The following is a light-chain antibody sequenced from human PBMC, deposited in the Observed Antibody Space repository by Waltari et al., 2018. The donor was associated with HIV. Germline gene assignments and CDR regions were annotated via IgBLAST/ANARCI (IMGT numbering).Light chain of an antibody. CDR3: SSYTTSSALV. V-gene: IGLV2-14*01. CDR2: EVS. J-gene: IGLJ2*01. Sequence: QSALTQPASVSGSPEQSITIPCTGTSTDVRGYHYATWYQQHPGKAPKLMIYEVSNRPSGISNRFSGSKSGNTAALTISGLQAEDEADYYCSSYTTSSALVFGGGTNLTVL. CDR1: STDVRGYHY.